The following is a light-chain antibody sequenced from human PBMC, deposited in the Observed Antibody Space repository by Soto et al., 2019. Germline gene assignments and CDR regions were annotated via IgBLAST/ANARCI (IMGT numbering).Light chain of an antibody. Sequence: DLQMTQSPSSLSASVGDRVTITCRASQSISSYLNWYQQKPGKAPKFLIYAASSLQSGVPSRFSGSGSGTDFTLTISSLQPEDFATYYCQQSYSTPHTFGGGTKVEIK. CDR2: AAS. CDR1: QSISSY. V-gene: IGKV1-39*01. J-gene: IGKJ4*01. CDR3: QQSYSTPHT.